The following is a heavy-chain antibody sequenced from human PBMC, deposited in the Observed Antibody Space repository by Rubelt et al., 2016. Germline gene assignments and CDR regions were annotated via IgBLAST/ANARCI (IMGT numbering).Heavy chain of an antibody. CDR2: INAGNGNT. D-gene: IGHD2-15*01. Sequence: QVQLVQSGAEVKKPGASVKVSCKASGYTFTSYAMHWVRQAPGQRLEWMGWINAGNGNTKYSQKFQGRVTITRGTSARTAYMELSSLRSEDTAVYYCARGDIVVVVAASNPLDYWGQGTLVTVSS. J-gene: IGHJ4*02. V-gene: IGHV1-3*01. CDR3: ARGDIVVVVAASNPLDY. CDR1: GYTFTSYA.